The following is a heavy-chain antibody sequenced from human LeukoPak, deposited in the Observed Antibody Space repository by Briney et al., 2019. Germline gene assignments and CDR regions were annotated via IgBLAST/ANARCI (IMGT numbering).Heavy chain of an antibody. D-gene: IGHD6-13*01. Sequence: KTSETLSLTCTVSGGSISSYYWGWIRQPPGKGLEWIGSIFYSGSTYYNPSLKSRVTISVDTSKNQFSLRLSSVTAADTAVYYCARMYSSSWPWFDPWGQGTLVTVSS. J-gene: IGHJ5*02. CDR3: ARMYSSSWPWFDP. V-gene: IGHV4-39*01. CDR2: IFYSGST. CDR1: GGSISSYY.